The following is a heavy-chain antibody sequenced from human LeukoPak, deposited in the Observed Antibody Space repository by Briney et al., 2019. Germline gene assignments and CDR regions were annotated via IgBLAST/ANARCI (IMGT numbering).Heavy chain of an antibody. CDR3: ARAIAAAGTAQYYFDY. J-gene: IGHJ4*02. Sequence: GGSLRLSCAASGFTFSDYYMSWIRQAPGKGLEWVSYISSSSSYIYYADSVKGRFTISRDNAKNSLYVQMNSLRAEDTAVYYCARAIAAAGTAQYYFDYWGQGTLVTVSS. V-gene: IGHV3-11*06. D-gene: IGHD6-13*01. CDR1: GFTFSDYY. CDR2: ISSSSSYI.